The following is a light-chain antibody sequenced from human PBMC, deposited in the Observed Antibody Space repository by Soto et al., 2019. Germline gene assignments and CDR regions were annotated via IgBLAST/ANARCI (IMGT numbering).Light chain of an antibody. CDR3: HQYGTSPIT. Sequence: EIVLTQSPGTLSLSPGERVTLSCRASQSVSSNYLAWYQQKPGQAPRLLIYRASSRATGIPDTFRGSGSGRDFTLTISRLEPEDFAVYYCHQYGTSPITFGPGTKVDI. J-gene: IGKJ3*01. CDR2: RAS. V-gene: IGKV3-20*01. CDR1: QSVSSNY.